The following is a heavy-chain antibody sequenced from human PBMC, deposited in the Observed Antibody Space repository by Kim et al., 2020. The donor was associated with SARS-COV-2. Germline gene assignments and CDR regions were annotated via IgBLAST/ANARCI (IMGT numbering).Heavy chain of an antibody. CDR1: GYTITELS. J-gene: IGHJ6*02. D-gene: IGHD6-19*01. CDR2: FDPEDGET. CDR3: ATGVAVAGRSSDYYYYYGMDV. Sequence: ASVKVSCKVSGYTITELSMHWVRQAPGKGLEWMGGFDPEDGETIYAQKLQGRVTMTEDTSTDTAYMELSSLRSEDTAVYYCATGVAVAGRSSDYYYYYGMDVWGQGTTVTVSS. V-gene: IGHV1-24*01.